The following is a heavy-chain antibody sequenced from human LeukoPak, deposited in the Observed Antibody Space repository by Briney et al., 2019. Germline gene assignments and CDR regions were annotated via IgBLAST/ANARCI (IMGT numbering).Heavy chain of an antibody. Sequence: GGSLRLSCAASGFTFSTSDMHWVRQATGKGLEWVSAIGTAGDTYYPDSVKGRFTISRENAKNSLYLQMNSLRAGDTAVYYCARLRSAAFDIWGQGTMVTVSS. D-gene: IGHD4-17*01. CDR2: IGTAGDT. CDR3: ARLRSAAFDI. CDR1: GFTFSTSD. V-gene: IGHV3-13*01. J-gene: IGHJ3*02.